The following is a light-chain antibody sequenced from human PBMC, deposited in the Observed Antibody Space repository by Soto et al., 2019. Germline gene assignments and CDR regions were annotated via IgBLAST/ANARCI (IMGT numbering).Light chain of an antibody. CDR1: QTISSW. V-gene: IGKV1-5*03. J-gene: IGKJ1*01. CDR3: QQYNSYSRT. CDR2: KAS. Sequence: IQMTQSPSTLSGSVGDRVTITCRASQTISSWLAWYQQTPGKAPKLXIYKASTLKSGVPSVFSGSGAGTEFTRTISSLQPDDFATSYCQQYNSYSRTFGQGTKVDIK.